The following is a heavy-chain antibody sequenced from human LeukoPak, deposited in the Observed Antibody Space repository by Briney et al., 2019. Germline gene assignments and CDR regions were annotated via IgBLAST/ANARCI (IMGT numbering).Heavy chain of an antibody. CDR2: ISSSSSYI. Sequence: GGSLRLSCAASEFTFSSYSMNWVRQAPGKGLEWVSSISSSSSYIYYADSVKGRFTISRDNAKNSLYLQMNSLRAEDTAVYYCVRSDYSSDAFDIWGQGTMVTVSS. CDR1: EFTFSSYS. J-gene: IGHJ3*02. D-gene: IGHD6-13*01. V-gene: IGHV3-21*01. CDR3: VRSDYSSDAFDI.